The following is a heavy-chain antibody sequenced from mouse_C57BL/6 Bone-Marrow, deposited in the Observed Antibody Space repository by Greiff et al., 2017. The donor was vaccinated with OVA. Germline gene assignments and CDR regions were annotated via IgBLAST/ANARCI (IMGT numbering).Heavy chain of an antibody. V-gene: IGHV1-74*01. Sequence: QVQLQQPGAELVKPGASVKVSCKASGYTFTSYWMHWVKQRPGQGLEWIGRIHPSDSDTNYNQKFKGKATLTVDNSSSTAYMQLSSLTSEVAAVYYCAIREVLTGLYYFDYWGQGTTLTVSS. D-gene: IGHD2-14*01. CDR1: GYTFTSYW. CDR3: AIREVLTGLYYFDY. J-gene: IGHJ2*01. CDR2: IHPSDSDT.